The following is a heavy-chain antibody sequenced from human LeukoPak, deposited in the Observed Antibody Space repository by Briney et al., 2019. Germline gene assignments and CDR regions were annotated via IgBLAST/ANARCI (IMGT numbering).Heavy chain of an antibody. J-gene: IGHJ5*02. CDR2: IYYSGST. Sequence: SETLSLTCTVSGGSISSGDYYWSWIRQPPEKGLEWIGYIYYSGSTYYNPSLKSRVTISVDTSKNQFSLKLSSVTAADTAVYYCARDGSSAYNWFDPWGQGTLVTVSS. CDR3: ARDGSSAYNWFDP. D-gene: IGHD2-2*01. V-gene: IGHV4-30-4*01. CDR1: GGSISSGDYY.